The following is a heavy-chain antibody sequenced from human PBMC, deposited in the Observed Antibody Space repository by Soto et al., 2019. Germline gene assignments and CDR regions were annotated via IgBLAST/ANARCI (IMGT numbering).Heavy chain of an antibody. J-gene: IGHJ5*02. V-gene: IGHV1-46*01. CDR1: GYTFTSYY. CDR2: INPSGGST. D-gene: IGHD6-19*01. CDR3: ARGSGSRSGLKRGWFDP. Sequence: ASVKVSCKASGYTFTSYYMHWVRQAPGQGLEWMGIINPSGGSTSYAQKFQGRVTMTRDTSTSTVYMELSSLRSEDTAVYYCARGSGSRSGLKRGWFDPWGQGTLVTVPS.